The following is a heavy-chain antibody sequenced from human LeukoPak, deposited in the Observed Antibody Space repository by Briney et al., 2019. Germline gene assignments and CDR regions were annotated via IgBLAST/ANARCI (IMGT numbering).Heavy chain of an antibody. J-gene: IGHJ6*03. CDR1: GDSISSSSSY. D-gene: IGHD3-10*01. Sequence: SETLSLTCTVPGDSISSSSSYWGWIRQPPGKGLEWIGSIYYSGNTYYNTSLKSRVTISVDTSKNQFSLKLSSVTAADTAVYYCARAPRGRVYYYYMDVWGKGTTVTISS. CDR3: ARAPRGRVYYYYMDV. V-gene: IGHV4-39*07. CDR2: IYYSGNT.